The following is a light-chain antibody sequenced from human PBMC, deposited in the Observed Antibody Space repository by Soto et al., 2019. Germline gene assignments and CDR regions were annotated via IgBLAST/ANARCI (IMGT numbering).Light chain of an antibody. CDR1: QSVSSN. CDR2: GAS. J-gene: IGKJ1*01. CDR3: QQYNNWPRT. Sequence: EIVMTQSPATLSVSPGERATLSCRASQSVSSNLAWYQQKPGQAPRLLIYGASTRATGIPARFSGSGSGTEFTLTISSLQSEEFAVYYCQQYNNWPRTFGQGTKV. V-gene: IGKV3-15*01.